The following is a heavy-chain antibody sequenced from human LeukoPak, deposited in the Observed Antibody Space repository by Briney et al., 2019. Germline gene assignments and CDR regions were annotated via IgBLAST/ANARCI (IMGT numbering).Heavy chain of an antibody. CDR2: MNPNSGNT. CDR1: GYTFTSYD. D-gene: IGHD2-2*02. CDR3: ARVPHCSSTSCYMTRRDY. J-gene: IGHJ4*02. Sequence: ASVKVSCKASGYTFTSYDINWVRQATGQGLEWMGWMNPNSGNTGYAQKFQGRVTMTGNTSISTAYMELSSLRSEDTAVYYCARVPHCSSTSCYMTRRDYWGQGTLVTVSS. V-gene: IGHV1-8*01.